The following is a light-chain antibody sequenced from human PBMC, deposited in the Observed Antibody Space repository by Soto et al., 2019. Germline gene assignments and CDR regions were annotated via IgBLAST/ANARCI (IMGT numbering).Light chain of an antibody. CDR2: YDS. CDR1: NIGSKS. J-gene: IGLJ1*01. Sequence: SYELTQPPSVSGAPGKTARITCGGNNIGSKSVHWYQQKPGQAPVLVIYYDSDRPSGIPERFSGYNSGNTATLPISRFEAGDEADYYCQVWDCSSDHYVFGTGTKLTVL. CDR3: QVWDCSSDHYV. V-gene: IGLV3-21*01.